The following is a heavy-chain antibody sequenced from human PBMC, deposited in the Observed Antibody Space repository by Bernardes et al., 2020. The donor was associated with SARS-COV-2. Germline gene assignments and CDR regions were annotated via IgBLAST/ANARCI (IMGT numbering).Heavy chain of an antibody. CDR1: GGSINNSNYY. Sequence: SETLSLTCTVSGGSINNSNYYWGWIRQPPGKGLEWIGSIYYSGRTHYNPSLKSRVTISVDTSKNQFSLKLNSVTAADAAVYYCATHSWYSTRWSTGDCFDYWGQGTLVTVSS. CDR2: IYYSGRT. V-gene: IGHV4-39*01. J-gene: IGHJ4*02. CDR3: ATHSWYSTRWSTGDCFDY. D-gene: IGHD6-13*01.